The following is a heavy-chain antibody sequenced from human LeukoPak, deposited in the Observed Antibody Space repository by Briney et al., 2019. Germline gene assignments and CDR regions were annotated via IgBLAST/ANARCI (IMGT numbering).Heavy chain of an antibody. CDR2: INPDGNKK. CDR1: GLPFSSSR. Sequence: GSLRLSCAVSGLPFSSSRMDWVRPAPGKGLEWVASINPDGNKKYSADSVKGRFTISRDNAENSLYLQMNSLRVEDTAFYFCARDLAYSRLDYWGQGMLVTVSS. V-gene: IGHV3-7*01. J-gene: IGHJ4*02. D-gene: IGHD5-18*01. CDR3: ARDLAYSRLDY.